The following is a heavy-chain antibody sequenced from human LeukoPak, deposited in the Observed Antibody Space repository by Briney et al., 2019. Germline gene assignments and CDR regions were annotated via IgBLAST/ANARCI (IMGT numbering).Heavy chain of an antibody. J-gene: IGHJ4*02. D-gene: IGHD4-17*01. Sequence: GSLRLSCAASGFTFSSYGMHWVRQAPGKGLEWVAFIRYDGSNKYYADSVKGRFTISRDNSKNTLYLQMNSLRAEDTAVYYCAKDHFIYGDLDSNFDYWGQGTLVTVSS. CDR2: IRYDGSNK. CDR1: GFTFSSYG. CDR3: AKDHFIYGDLDSNFDY. V-gene: IGHV3-30*02.